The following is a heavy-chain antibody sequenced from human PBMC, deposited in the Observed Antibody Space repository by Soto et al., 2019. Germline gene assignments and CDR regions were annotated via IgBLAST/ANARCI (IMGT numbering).Heavy chain of an antibody. Sequence: QVQLVQSGAEVKKPGASVKVSCKASGYTFTSYGISWVRQAPGQGLEWMGRISAYNGNTNYAQKLQGRVTMTTDTSTSTAAMELSSLRPDDTAVYYCATVVGALGHGFDPWGQGPVVTVSS. J-gene: IGHJ5*02. CDR1: GYTFTSYG. D-gene: IGHD1-26*01. CDR2: ISAYNGNT. CDR3: ATVVGALGHGFDP. V-gene: IGHV1-18*01.